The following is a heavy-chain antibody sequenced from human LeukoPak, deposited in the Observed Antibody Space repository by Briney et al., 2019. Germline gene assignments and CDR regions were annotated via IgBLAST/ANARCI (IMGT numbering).Heavy chain of an antibody. CDR3: ARGRRGSYYTFQV. CDR2: VSSTGRST. D-gene: IGHD3-16*01. V-gene: IGHV3-11*01. J-gene: IGHJ4*02. Sequence: GGSLRLSCAVSGFSLSDYYMNWVRQAPGKGLEWISYVSSTGRSTNYADSVKGRFTISRDSAKNSVSLQLTSLTAEDTAVYYCARGRRGSYYTFQVWGQGPLVSVSS. CDR1: GFSLSDYY.